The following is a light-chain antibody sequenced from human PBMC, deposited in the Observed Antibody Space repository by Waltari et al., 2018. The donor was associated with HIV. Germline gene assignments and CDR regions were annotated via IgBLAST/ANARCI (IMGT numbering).Light chain of an antibody. CDR2: EGS. CDR1: SSDVGSYNL. Sequence: QSALTQPASVSGSPGQSITISCTGTSSDVGSYNLVSWYQQHPGKAPKLMIYEGSKRPSGVSNRFSGSKSGNTASLTISGLQAEDEADYYCCSYAGSSTLEVFGGWTKLTVL. CDR3: CSYAGSSTLEV. V-gene: IGLV2-23*01. J-gene: IGLJ2*01.